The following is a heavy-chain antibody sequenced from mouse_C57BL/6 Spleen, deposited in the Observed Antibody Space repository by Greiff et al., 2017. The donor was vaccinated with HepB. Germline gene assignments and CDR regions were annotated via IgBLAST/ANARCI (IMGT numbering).Heavy chain of an antibody. V-gene: IGHV5-17*01. CDR1: GFTFSDYG. Sequence: EVKLVESGGGLVKPGGSLKLSCAASGFTFSDYGMHWVRQAPEKGLEWVAYISSGSSTIYYADTVKGRFTISRDNAKNTLFLQMTSLRSEDTAMYYCARLYGSSYWYFDVWGTGTTVTVSS. CDR3: ARLYGSSYWYFDV. J-gene: IGHJ1*03. D-gene: IGHD1-1*01. CDR2: ISSGSSTI.